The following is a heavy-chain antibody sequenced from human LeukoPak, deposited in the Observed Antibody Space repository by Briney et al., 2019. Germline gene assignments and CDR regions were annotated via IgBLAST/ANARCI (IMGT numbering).Heavy chain of an antibody. Sequence: GGSLRLSCAVSGFTFSSYAMSWVRQAPGKGLEWVSTISGSGSSTYYADSVKGRFTISRDNAKNSLYLRMNSLRAEDTAVYYCARDSGGCSGGSCTPTHYGMDVWGQGTTVTVSS. CDR3: ARDSGGCSGGSCTPTHYGMDV. V-gene: IGHV3-23*01. CDR1: GFTFSSYA. CDR2: ISGSGSST. D-gene: IGHD2-15*01. J-gene: IGHJ6*02.